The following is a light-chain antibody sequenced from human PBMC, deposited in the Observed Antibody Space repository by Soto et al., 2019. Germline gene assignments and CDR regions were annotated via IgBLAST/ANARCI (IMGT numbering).Light chain of an antibody. V-gene: IGLV2-8*01. CDR2: EVT. CDR3: SSYAGSDNPYV. Sequence: QSVLTQPASLSGSPGQSITISCAGTSSDIGGSKYVSWYQQHPGKAPKLMIYEVTKRPLGVPDRFSGSKSGNTASLTVSGLQAEDEADYYCSSYAGSDNPYVFGTGTKATVL. CDR1: SSDIGGSKY. J-gene: IGLJ1*01.